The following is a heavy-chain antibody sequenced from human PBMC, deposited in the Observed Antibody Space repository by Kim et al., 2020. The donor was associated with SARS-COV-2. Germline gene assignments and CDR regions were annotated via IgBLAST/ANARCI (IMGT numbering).Heavy chain of an antibody. Sequence: ASVKVSCKVSGYTLTELSMHWVRQAPGKGLEWMGGFDPEDGETIYAQKFQGRVTMTEDTSTDTAYMELSSLRSEDTAVYYCATVVPKYYYDSSGTAFDIWGQGTMVTVSS. CDR2: FDPEDGET. CDR3: ATVVPKYYYDSSGTAFDI. V-gene: IGHV1-24*01. D-gene: IGHD3-22*01. J-gene: IGHJ3*02. CDR1: GYTLTELS.